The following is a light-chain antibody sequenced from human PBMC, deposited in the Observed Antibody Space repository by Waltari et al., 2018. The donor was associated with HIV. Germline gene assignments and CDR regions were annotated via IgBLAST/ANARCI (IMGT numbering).Light chain of an antibody. CDR2: GAS. V-gene: IGKV3-15*01. Sequence: EIVMTQSPATVSVSPGERATLSCRASQSLSSNLAWYQQKPDQAPRLLIYGASTRAIGVPARFSGSGSGTEFTLTISSLQSEDFGVYYCQQYNNWPQTWPPGTFGQGTKVEIK. J-gene: IGKJ1*01. CDR3: QQYNNWPQTWPPGT. CDR1: QSLSSN.